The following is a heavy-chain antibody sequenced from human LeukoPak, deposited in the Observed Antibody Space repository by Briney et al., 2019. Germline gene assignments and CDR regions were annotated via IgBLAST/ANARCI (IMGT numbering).Heavy chain of an antibody. D-gene: IGHD5-18*01. CDR1: GGSFSGYY. J-gene: IGHJ4*02. V-gene: IGHV4-34*01. Sequence: SETLSLTCAVYGGSFSGYYWSWIRQPPGKGLEWIGEINHSGSTNYNPSLKSRVTISVDTSKNQFSLKLSSVTAADTAVYYCAREGDTAMHWGQGTLVTVSS. CDR2: INHSGST. CDR3: AREGDTAMH.